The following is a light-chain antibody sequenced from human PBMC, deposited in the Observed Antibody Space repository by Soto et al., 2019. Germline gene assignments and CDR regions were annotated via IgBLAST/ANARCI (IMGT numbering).Light chain of an antibody. V-gene: IGKV3-20*01. J-gene: IGKJ2*01. CDR3: QQYGRSPLLYA. CDR2: DAS. CDR1: QHVNSNF. Sequence: EIVLTQSPGTLSLSPGERATLSCRTSQHVNSNFLAWYQQKPGQAPRLLFYDASTRAAGVPDRFRGGGSGTDFTLTITRLEPEDFAIYYCQQYGRSPLLYAFGQGTRVGVK.